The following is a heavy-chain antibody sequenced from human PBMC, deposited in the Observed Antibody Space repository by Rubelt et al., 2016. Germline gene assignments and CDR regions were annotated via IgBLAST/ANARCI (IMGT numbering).Heavy chain of an antibody. D-gene: IGHD3-10*01. V-gene: IGHV6-1*01. CDR3: SRSGSLYYYYYGMDV. J-gene: IGHJ6*02. CDR2: TYYRSKWYY. CDR1: GDSVSSNSAA. Sequence: TCAISGDSVSSNSAAWTWIRQSPSRGLEWLGRTYYRSKWYYDYAGSVKSRIAINPATSKTQFSLQLKSVTPEETAVYYCSRSGSLYYYYYGMDVWGQGTTVTVSS.